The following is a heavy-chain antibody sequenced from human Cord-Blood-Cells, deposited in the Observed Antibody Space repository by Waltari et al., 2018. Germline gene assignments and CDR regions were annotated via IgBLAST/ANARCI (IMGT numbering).Heavy chain of an antibody. V-gene: IGHV6-1*01. D-gene: IGHD6-6*01. CDR1: VDRVSSNSPS. CDR2: TYYRSNWYN. J-gene: IGHJ6*03. CDR3: ARGPSFYYYYMDV. Sequence: VQLQQSGPGLGKPSQTLSLTCAISVDRVSSNSPSWNSIRQYPSRSLEWLGKTYYRSNWYNEYAGSVKSRITINPDTSKNQFSQQLNAVTPEDTAVYYCARGPSFYYYYMDVWGKGTTVTVSS.